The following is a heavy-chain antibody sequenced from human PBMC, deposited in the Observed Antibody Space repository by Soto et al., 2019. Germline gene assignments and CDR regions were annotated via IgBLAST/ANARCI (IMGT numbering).Heavy chain of an antibody. Sequence: AETLSLTCTVSVGSISSYYWSWIRQPPGKGLEWIGYIYYSGSTNYNPSLKSRVTISVDTSKNQFSLKLSSVTAADTAVYYCARDLRSWYYYYGMDVWGQGTTVTVSS. CDR3: ARDLRSWYYYYGMDV. CDR2: IYYSGST. CDR1: VGSISSYY. V-gene: IGHV4-59*13. J-gene: IGHJ6*02. D-gene: IGHD6-13*01.